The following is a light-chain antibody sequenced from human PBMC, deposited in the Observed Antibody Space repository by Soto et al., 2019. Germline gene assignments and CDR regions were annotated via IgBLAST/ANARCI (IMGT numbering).Light chain of an antibody. CDR1: SSNIGAGYE. CDR2: ENN. Sequence: QSVLTQPPSVSEAPGQRVTISCTGSSSNIGAGYEAHWYQQVPGTAPKLLIYENNNRPSGVPDRFSGSKSGTSASLAITGLQAEDAAEYYCQSYDSSLRGYVFGTGTKLTVL. V-gene: IGLV1-40*01. J-gene: IGLJ1*01. CDR3: QSYDSSLRGYV.